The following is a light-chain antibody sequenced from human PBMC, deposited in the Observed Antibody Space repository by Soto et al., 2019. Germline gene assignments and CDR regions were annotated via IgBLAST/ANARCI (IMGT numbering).Light chain of an antibody. Sequence: ETVLTQSPATLSLSPGERATLSCSASQSVSSRLAWYQQKPGQAPRLLIYDASNRATGIPARFSGSGSGTDFTLTIISLEPEDFAVYYCQQRYNWPQTFGQGTKVDIK. CDR3: QQRYNWPQT. V-gene: IGKV3-11*01. CDR2: DAS. CDR1: QSVSSR. J-gene: IGKJ1*01.